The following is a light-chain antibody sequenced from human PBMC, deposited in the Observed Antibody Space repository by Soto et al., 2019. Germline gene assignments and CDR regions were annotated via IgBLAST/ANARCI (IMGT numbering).Light chain of an antibody. J-gene: IGKJ1*01. CDR3: QQYENYWT. CDR2: DAS. Sequence: DIQMTQSPSILSAIVGDRVTITCRASQSISSWLAWYQQKPGKVPKLLIYDASNLESGVPSRFSGSGSGTEFTLTISNLQPDDFATYYCQQYENYWTFGQGTKVDIK. CDR1: QSISSW. V-gene: IGKV1-5*01.